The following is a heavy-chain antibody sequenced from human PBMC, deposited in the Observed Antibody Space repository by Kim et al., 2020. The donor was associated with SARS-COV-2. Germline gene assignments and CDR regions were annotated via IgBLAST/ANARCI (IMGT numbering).Heavy chain of an antibody. D-gene: IGHD3-10*01. CDR1: GFTLGEYA. V-gene: IGHV3-49*03. J-gene: IGHJ6*03. CDR2: MRSKAYGGTT. CDR3: ARVAEGAVYYYYYYMDV. Sequence: GGSLRLSCTATGFTLGEYAMSWLRQAPGKGLEWVGFMRSKAYGGTTEYAASVKGRFTISREESESIAYLQMNSLKTEDTAVYYCARVAEGAVYYYYYYMDVWGKGSTVTVSS.